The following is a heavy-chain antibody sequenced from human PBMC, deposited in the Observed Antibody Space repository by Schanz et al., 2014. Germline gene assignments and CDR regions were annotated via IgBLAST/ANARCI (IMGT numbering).Heavy chain of an antibody. Sequence: QLLESGGGVVRPGGSLRLSCAASGFGFDDYAMSWVRQAPGKGLEWVSDISDSGDSTHYADSVKGRFTISRDNSKNTLYLQMNSLRTEDTAVYCCARGYGDSPTDFWGQGTLVTVSS. D-gene: IGHD4-17*01. CDR3: ARGYGDSPTDF. V-gene: IGHV3-20*04. CDR2: ISDSGDST. CDR1: GFGFDDYA. J-gene: IGHJ4*02.